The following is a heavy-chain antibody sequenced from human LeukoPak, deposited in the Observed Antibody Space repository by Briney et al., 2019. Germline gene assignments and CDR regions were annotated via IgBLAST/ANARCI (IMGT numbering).Heavy chain of an antibody. CDR1: GYPFTGYD. Sequence: ASVKVSCKVSGYPFTGYDINWVRQATGQGLEWMGWMDPHSGNTGYAQKFQGRVTMTRNTSISTAYMEQSSLGAEDTAAYYCARRQVWFGMDVWGQGTTVVVSS. J-gene: IGHJ6*02. D-gene: IGHD5-18*01. CDR3: ARRQVWFGMDV. CDR2: MDPHSGNT. V-gene: IGHV1-8*01.